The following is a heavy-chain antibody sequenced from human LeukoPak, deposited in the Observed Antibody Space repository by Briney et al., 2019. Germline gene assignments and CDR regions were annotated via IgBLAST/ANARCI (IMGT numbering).Heavy chain of an antibody. CDR1: GFTFDDYA. CDR2: ISWNSGSI. J-gene: IGHJ6*03. Sequence: GGSLRLSCIASGFTFDDYAMHWVRHAPGKGLEWVSGISWNSGSIGYADSVKGRFTISRDNAKNTLYLQMNSLRAEDTAVYYCARDHLSSGSSPDYYYYYYMDVWGKGTTVTISS. V-gene: IGHV3-9*01. D-gene: IGHD6-19*01. CDR3: ARDHLSSGSSPDYYYYYYMDV.